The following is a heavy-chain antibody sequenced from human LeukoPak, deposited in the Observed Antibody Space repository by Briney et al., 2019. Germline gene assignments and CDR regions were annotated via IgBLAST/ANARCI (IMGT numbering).Heavy chain of an antibody. J-gene: IGHJ4*02. CDR1: GFTFSSYG. Sequence: PGGSLRLSCAASGFTFSSYGMSWVRQAPGKGLEWVSAISGGGGTTYYADSVKGRFTISRDNSKNTLYLQMTSLGAEDTAVYYCANDGTSGNYYGSDYWGQGTLVTVSS. CDR2: ISGGGGTT. D-gene: IGHD3-10*01. V-gene: IGHV3-23*01. CDR3: ANDGTSGNYYGSDY.